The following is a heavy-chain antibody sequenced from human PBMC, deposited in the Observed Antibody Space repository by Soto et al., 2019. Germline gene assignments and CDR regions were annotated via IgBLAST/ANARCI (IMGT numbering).Heavy chain of an antibody. V-gene: IGHV4-59*12. J-gene: IGHJ4*02. CDR2: IHYSGST. CDR3: ARDLGRGITGTPGPLR. Sequence: SETLSLTCPVSGGSISSYYWSWIRQPPGKGLEWIGYIHYSGSTNYNPSLKSRVTISVDTSKNQFSLKLSSVTAADTAVYYCARDLGRGITGTPGPLRWGQGTLVTVSS. D-gene: IGHD1-20*01. CDR1: GGSISSYY.